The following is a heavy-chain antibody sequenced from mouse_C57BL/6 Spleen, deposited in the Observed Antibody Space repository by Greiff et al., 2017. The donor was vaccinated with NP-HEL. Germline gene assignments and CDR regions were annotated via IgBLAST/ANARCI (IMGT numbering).Heavy chain of an antibody. CDR1: GYTFTSSW. D-gene: IGHD4-1*01. CDR3: ARLWDGCYYALDY. V-gene: IGHV1-52*01. Sequence: QVQLQQPGAELVRPGSSVKLSCKASGYTFTSSWMHWVKQRPIQGLEWIGNIDPSDSETHYNQKFKDKATLTVDKSSSTAYMQLSSLTSEDSAVYYCARLWDGCYYALDYWGQGTSVTVSA. J-gene: IGHJ4*01. CDR2: IDPSDSET.